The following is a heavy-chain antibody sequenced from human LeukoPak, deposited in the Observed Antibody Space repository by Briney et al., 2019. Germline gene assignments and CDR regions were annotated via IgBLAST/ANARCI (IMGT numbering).Heavy chain of an antibody. V-gene: IGHV3-66*01. CDR1: GFTVSSNY. D-gene: IGHD3-3*01. J-gene: IGHJ3*02. CDR3: ARLIFGGNAFDI. Sequence: PGGSLRLSCAASGFTVSSNYMSWVRQAPGKGLEWVSVIYSGGSTYYADSVKGRFTIPRDNAKNSLYLQMNSLRAEDTAVYYCARLIFGGNAFDIWGQGTMVTVSS. CDR2: IYSGGST.